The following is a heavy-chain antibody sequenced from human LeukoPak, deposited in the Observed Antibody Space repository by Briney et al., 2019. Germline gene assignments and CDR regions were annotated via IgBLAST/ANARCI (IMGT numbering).Heavy chain of an antibody. J-gene: IGHJ4*02. Sequence: PGRSLRLSCAASGFTFSSYGMHWVRQAPGKGLEWVAVIWYDGSNKYYADSVKGRFTISRDNSKNTLYLQMNSLKAEDTAVYYCARGAAAIDYWGQGTLVTVSS. V-gene: IGHV3-33*01. CDR3: ARGAAAIDY. CDR1: GFTFSSYG. CDR2: IWYDGSNK. D-gene: IGHD6-13*01.